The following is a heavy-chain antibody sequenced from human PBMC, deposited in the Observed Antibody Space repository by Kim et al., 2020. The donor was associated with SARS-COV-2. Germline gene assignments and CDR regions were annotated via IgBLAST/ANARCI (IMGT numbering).Heavy chain of an antibody. V-gene: IGHV4-39*07. J-gene: IGHJ4*02. Sequence: NPALKSRITITVDTSKDQFSLNLSSVTAADTAVYYCARGHYYYGSGSYDYWGQGTLVTVSS. CDR3: ARGHYYYGSGSYDY. D-gene: IGHD3-10*01.